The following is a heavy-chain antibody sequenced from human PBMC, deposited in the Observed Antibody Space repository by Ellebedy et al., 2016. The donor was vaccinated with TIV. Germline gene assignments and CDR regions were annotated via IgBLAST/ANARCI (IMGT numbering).Heavy chain of an antibody. Sequence: MPSETLSLTCTVSGGSITTSSYYWGWIRQPPGKGLEWIGSFYYSGSTYYSPSPKSRVTISVDTSKNQFSLRLTSVTAADTAVYYCARRLFTYSSSWYFDYWGPGTLVTVSS. CDR1: GGSITTSSYY. CDR2: FYYSGST. J-gene: IGHJ4*02. V-gene: IGHV4-39*01. CDR3: ARRLFTYSSSWYFDY. D-gene: IGHD6-13*01.